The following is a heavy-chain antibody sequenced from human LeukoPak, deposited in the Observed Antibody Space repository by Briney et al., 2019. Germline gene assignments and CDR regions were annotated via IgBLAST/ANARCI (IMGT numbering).Heavy chain of an antibody. CDR2: MNPNSGNT. D-gene: IGHD3-22*01. CDR3: ARGPRWLLLQPDY. CDR1: GYTFTSYD. J-gene: IGHJ4*02. Sequence: GASVKVSCKASGYTFTSYDINWVRQATGQGLEWMGWMNPNSGNTGYAQKFQGRVTMTRNTSISTTYMELSSLRSEDTAVYYCARGPRWLLLQPDYWGQGTLVTVSS. V-gene: IGHV1-8*01.